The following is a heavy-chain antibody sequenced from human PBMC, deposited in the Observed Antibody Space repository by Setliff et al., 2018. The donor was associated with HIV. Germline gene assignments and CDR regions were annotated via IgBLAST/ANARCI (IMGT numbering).Heavy chain of an antibody. J-gene: IGHJ4*02. V-gene: IGHV4-34*01. CDR2: INHSGTT. D-gene: IGHD3-10*01. CDR3: AAKPLIRGRPFAF. CDR1: GPSFSGYY. Sequence: SETLSLTCAVYGPSFSGYYWNWIRQFPGKSLEWIGEINHSGTTNYSPSFKSRLNISVDVSKNQFSLRLASLSAADTAAYFCAAKPLIRGRPFAFWGQATLVTV.